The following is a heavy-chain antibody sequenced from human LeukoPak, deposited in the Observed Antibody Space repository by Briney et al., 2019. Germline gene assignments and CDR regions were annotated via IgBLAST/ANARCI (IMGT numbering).Heavy chain of an antibody. CDR3: ARGSDTAAGLY. Sequence: PSETLSLTRAVYGGSFSGYYWSWIRQPPGKGLEWIGEINHSGSTNYNPSLKSRVSISVDSSKNQFSLKASSVTAADTAVYYCARGSDTAAGLYWGQGTLVTVSS. V-gene: IGHV4-34*01. CDR2: INHSGST. CDR1: GGSFSGYY. J-gene: IGHJ4*02. D-gene: IGHD6-13*01.